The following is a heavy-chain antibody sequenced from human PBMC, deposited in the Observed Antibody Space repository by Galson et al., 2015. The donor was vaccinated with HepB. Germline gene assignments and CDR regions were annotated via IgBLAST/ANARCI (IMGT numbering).Heavy chain of an antibody. J-gene: IGHJ6*02. CDR1: GGSVSDYY. V-gene: IGHV4-59*02. Sequence: ETLSLTCTVSGGSVSDYYWSWIRQPPGKGLERIGYSGNINYNPSLKSRVTISVDTSKNQFSLRLTSVTAADTAVYYCARGPHGGFGGSYYYYGLDIWGQGTTVTVSS. CDR2: SGNI. CDR3: ARGPHGGFGGSYYYYGLDI. D-gene: IGHD4-23*01.